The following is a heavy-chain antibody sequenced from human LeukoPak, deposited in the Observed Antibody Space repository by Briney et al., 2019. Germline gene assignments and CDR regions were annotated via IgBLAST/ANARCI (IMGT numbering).Heavy chain of an antibody. J-gene: IGHJ4*02. CDR1: GLTFSTAD. CDR3: AEDLFGSGSYEY. D-gene: IGHD3-10*01. CDR2: IRSGGNDK. V-gene: IGHV3-30*02. Sequence: GGSLRLSCEVSGLTFSTADMHWVRQTPGKGLEWVAFIRSGGNDKYHAGSVKGRFTISRDNSKNTLFLQMNSLRTEDTAVYYCAEDLFGSGSYEYWGQGTLVTVSS.